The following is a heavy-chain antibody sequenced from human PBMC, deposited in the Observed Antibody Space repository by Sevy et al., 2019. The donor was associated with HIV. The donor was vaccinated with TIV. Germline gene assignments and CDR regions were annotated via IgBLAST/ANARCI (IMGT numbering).Heavy chain of an antibody. CDR3: AAPFPGVAYYYYGMDV. V-gene: IGHV1-58*01. CDR1: GFTFTSSA. J-gene: IGHJ6*02. CDR2: IVVGSGNT. D-gene: IGHD2-21*01. Sequence: ASVKVSCKASGFTFTSSAVQWVRQARGQRLEWIGWIVVGSGNTNYAQKFQERVTITRDMSTSTAYMELSSLRSEDTAVYHCAAPFPGVAYYYYGMDVWGQGTTVTVSS.